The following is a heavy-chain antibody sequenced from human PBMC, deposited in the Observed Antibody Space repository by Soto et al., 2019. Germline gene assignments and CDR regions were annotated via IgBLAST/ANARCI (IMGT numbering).Heavy chain of an antibody. CDR1: GFTFSSYS. V-gene: IGHV3-21*01. CDR2: ISSSSSYI. Sequence: EVQLVASGGGLVKPGGSLRLSCAASGFTFSSYSMNWVRQAPGKGLEWVSSISSSSSYIYYADSVKGRFTISRDNAKNSLYLQMNSLRAEDTAVYYCARAEYSSSSGNVGWGQGTLVTVSS. J-gene: IGHJ4*02. D-gene: IGHD6-6*01. CDR3: ARAEYSSSSGNVG.